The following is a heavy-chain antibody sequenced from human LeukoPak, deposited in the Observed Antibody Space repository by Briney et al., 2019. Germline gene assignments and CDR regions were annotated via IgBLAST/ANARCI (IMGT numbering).Heavy chain of an antibody. CDR3: ASHYGSGFDS. Sequence: SQTLSLTCTVSGGSISSGGYYWSWIRQHPGKGLEWIGHISYSGSTYYNPYNPSLKSRVTISVDTSKNQFSLKLSSVTAADTAMYYCASHYGSGFDSWGQGTLVTVSS. D-gene: IGHD3-10*01. CDR2: ISYSGST. J-gene: IGHJ4*02. V-gene: IGHV4-31*03. CDR1: GGSISSGGYY.